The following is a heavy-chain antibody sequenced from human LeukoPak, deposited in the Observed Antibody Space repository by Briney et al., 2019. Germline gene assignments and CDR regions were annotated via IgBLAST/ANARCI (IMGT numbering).Heavy chain of an antibody. CDR1: GGSISSSSYY. CDR3: ARTVAGKLIFAY. Sequence: PSETLSLTCTVSGGSISSSSYYWGWIRQPPGKGLEWIGSIYYRGTTYDNPSLKSRVTISRDTSKNQFSLELNSVTAADTALYYCARTVAGKLIFAYWGQGTLVTVSS. CDR2: IYYRGTT. V-gene: IGHV4-39*07. J-gene: IGHJ4*02. D-gene: IGHD6-19*01.